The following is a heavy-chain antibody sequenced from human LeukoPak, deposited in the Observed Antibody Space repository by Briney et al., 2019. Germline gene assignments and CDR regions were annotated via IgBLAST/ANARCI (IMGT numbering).Heavy chain of an antibody. CDR2: IYHSGST. Sequence: SETLSLTCTVSGYSISSGYYWGWIRQPPGKGLEWIGSIYHSGSTNYNPSLKSRVTISVDTSKNQFSLKLSSVTAADTAVYYCARGIGSHSSSWYPSFYYYYMDVWGKGTTVTVSS. CDR3: ARGIGSHSSSWYPSFYYYYMDV. CDR1: GYSISSGYY. J-gene: IGHJ6*03. D-gene: IGHD6-13*01. V-gene: IGHV4-38-2*02.